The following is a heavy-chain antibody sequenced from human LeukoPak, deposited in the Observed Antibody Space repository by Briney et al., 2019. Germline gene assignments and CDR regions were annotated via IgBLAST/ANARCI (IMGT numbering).Heavy chain of an antibody. CDR2: FDPEDGET. D-gene: IGHD3-22*01. CDR3: ARTESSGYYYEPKNGMDV. J-gene: IGHJ6*02. Sequence: ASVKVSCKVSGYTLTELSMHWVRQAPGKGLEWMGGFDPEDGETNYAQKFQGRVTMTEDTSTDTAYMELSSLRSEDTAVYYCARTESSGYYYEPKNGMDVWGQGTTVTVSS. CDR1: GYTLTELS. V-gene: IGHV1-24*01.